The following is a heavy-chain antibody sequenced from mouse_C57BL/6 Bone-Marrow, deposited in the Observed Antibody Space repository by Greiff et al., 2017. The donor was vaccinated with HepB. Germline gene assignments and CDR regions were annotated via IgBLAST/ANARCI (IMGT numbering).Heavy chain of an antibody. CDR3: ANAYYYGSPSWFAY. V-gene: IGHV5-17*01. Sequence: EVHLVESGGGLVKPGGSLKLSCAASGFTFSDYGMHWVRQAPEKGLEWVAYISSGSSTIYYADTVKGRFTISRDNAKNTLFLQMTSLRSEDTAMYYCANAYYYGSPSWFAYWGQGTQVTVSA. D-gene: IGHD1-1*01. J-gene: IGHJ3*01. CDR2: ISSGSSTI. CDR1: GFTFSDYG.